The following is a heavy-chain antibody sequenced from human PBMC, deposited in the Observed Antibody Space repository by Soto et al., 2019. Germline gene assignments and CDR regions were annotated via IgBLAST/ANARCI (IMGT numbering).Heavy chain of an antibody. CDR2: IYYSWST. V-gene: IGHV4-31*03. D-gene: IGHD6-6*01. CDR1: GGSISSGGYY. J-gene: IGHJ6*03. CDR3: ARGGQLDSDYYYYYYMDV. Sequence: QVQLQESGPGLVKPSQTLSLTCTVSGGSISSGGYYWSWIRQHPGKGLGWIGYIYYSWSTSYNPSLKSRVTISVDTSKNQFSLKLSSVTAADTAVYYCARGGQLDSDYYYYYYMDVWGKGTTVTVSS.